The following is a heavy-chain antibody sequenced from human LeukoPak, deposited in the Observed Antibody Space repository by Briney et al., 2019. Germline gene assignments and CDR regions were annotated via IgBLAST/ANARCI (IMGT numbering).Heavy chain of an antibody. J-gene: IGHJ4*02. CDR2: ISSSSSYI. D-gene: IGHD1-26*01. V-gene: IGHV3-21*01. Sequence: GGSLRLSCAASGFTFSSYSMNWVRQAPRKGLEWVSSISSSSSYIYYADSVKGRFTISRDNAKNSLYLQMNSLRAEDTAVYYCARVRWERSGCYFDYWGQGTLVTVSS. CDR3: ARVRWERSGCYFDY. CDR1: GFTFSSYS.